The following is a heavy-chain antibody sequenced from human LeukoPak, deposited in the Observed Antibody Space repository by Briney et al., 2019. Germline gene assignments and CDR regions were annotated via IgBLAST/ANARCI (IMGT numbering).Heavy chain of an antibody. CDR2: IYHSGKT. CDR3: ARGRFGELYDY. J-gene: IGHJ4*02. Sequence: SETLSLTCAVSGYSISSGYYWGWIRQPPGKGLEWIGSIYHSGKTYNNPSLKSRVTISVDTSKNQFSLKLSPVTAADTAVYYCARGRFGELYDYWGQGTLVTVSS. V-gene: IGHV4-38-2*01. CDR1: GYSISSGYY. D-gene: IGHD3-10*01.